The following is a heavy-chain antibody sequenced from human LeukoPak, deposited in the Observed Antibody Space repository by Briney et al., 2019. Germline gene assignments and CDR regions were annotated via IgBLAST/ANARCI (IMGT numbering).Heavy chain of an antibody. CDR2: TYYRSKWYN. V-gene: IGHV6-1*01. Sequence: LSQTLSLTCAISGDSVSSNSAAWNWIRQSPSRGLEWLGRTYYRSKWYNDYAVSVRSRLTINPDTSKDQFSLQLDSVTPEDTAVCYCARGGSGGRASDIWGQGTMVTVSS. CDR3: ARGGSGGRASDI. CDR1: GDSVSSNSAA. J-gene: IGHJ3*02. D-gene: IGHD1-26*01.